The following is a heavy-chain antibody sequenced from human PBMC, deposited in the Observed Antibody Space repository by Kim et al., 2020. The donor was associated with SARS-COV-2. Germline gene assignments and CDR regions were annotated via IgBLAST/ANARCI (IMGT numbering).Heavy chain of an antibody. Sequence: SETLSLTCEVSGASLSSGGHYWSWLRQHPVKGLEWIGNIYSSDSTTSYNPSLESRIMISVDTSKNHFSLNLNSVTAADTAIYYCARGAELLCFGEWGQGTLVTVSP. CDR3: ARGAELLCFGE. D-gene: IGHD3-10*01. CDR2: IYSSDSTT. J-gene: IGHJ4*02. V-gene: IGHV4-31*11. CDR1: GASLSSGGHY.